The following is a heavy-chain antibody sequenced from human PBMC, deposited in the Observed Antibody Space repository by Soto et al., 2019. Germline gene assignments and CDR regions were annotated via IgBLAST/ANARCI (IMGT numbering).Heavy chain of an antibody. V-gene: IGHV3-74*01. D-gene: IGHD6-13*01. CDR1: GFTFSSYW. CDR2: INSDGSST. J-gene: IGHJ1*01. CDR3: ASTYSSSWYHPAEYFQH. Sequence: GGSLRLSCAASGFTFSSYWMHWVRQAPGKGLVWVSRINSDGSSTSYADSVKGRFTISRDNAKNTLYLQMNSLRAEDTAAYYCASTYSSSWYHPAEYFQHWGQGTLVTVSS.